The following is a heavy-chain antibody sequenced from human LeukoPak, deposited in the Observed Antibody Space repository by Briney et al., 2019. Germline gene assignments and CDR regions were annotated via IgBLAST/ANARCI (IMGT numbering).Heavy chain of an antibody. Sequence: GGSLRLSCAVSGFTFSAYTMKWVRQAPGKGVEWVSAVGSNSAYRYYADSLRGRFTITRDNAKSLLYLQINSLRADDTAVYYCAREGGRRRASNFDWFDPWGQGTLVTVSS. V-gene: IGHV3-21*06. CDR1: GFTFSAYT. D-gene: IGHD3-16*01. CDR3: AREGGRRRASNFDWFDP. CDR2: VGSNSAYR. J-gene: IGHJ5*02.